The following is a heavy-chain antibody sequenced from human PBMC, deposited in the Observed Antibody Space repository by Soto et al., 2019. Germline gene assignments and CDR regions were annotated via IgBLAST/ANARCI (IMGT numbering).Heavy chain of an antibody. D-gene: IGHD5-12*01. CDR2: GYWDDDK. CDR1: GFSLTTTEVA. CDR3: AHRRVRGYDFVFDH. V-gene: IGHV2-5*02. J-gene: IGHJ4*02. Sequence: QITLKESGPTLVKPTQTLTLTCNFSGFSLTTTEVAVGCIRQPPGKTLECLALGYWDDDKRYSPSLRSRLSFAKDTARNQVVLTMTNVDPVDTATYFCAHRRVRGYDFVFDHWGQGTLVTVSS.